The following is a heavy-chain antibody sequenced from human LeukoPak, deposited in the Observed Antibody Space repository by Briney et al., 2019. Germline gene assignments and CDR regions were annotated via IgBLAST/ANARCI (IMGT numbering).Heavy chain of an antibody. Sequence: GGSLRLSGSASGFPFNTYAIHWVRDAPGKGLEYVAGISSNGGNTDFADSAKGRFTNTRDNSKSTLVLQMNSLRAEDTAVYVCTRDSALLGFALDLWGQGTVVTVSS. CDR1: GFPFNTYA. CDR2: ISSNGGNT. CDR3: TRDSALLGFALDL. J-gene: IGHJ3*01. D-gene: IGHD2-15*01. V-gene: IGHV3-64D*06.